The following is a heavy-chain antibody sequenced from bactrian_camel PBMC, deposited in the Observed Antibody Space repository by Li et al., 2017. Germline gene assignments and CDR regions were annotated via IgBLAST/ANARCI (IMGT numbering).Heavy chain of an antibody. J-gene: IGHJ4*01. D-gene: IGHD3*01. CDR1: NYPADHEC. V-gene: IGHV3S53*01. Sequence: HVQLVESGGGSVQTGGSLRLSCLVSNYPADHECMGWFRQAPGKEREAVATIDNTGKITYAESVKGRFIISLDNAKNNLYLRMVSLKPEDTGMYYCAAGPDVGREKHLTADQVLSIRRNNFWGQGTQVTVS. CDR2: IDNTGKI. CDR3: AAGPDVGREKHLTADQVLSIRRNNF.